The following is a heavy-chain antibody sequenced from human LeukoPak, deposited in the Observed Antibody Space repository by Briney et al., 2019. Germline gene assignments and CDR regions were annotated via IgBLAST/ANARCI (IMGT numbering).Heavy chain of an antibody. V-gene: IGHV3-21*01. CDR2: ISSSSSYI. Sequence: PGGSLRLSCAASGFTFSSYSMNCVRQAPGKGLEWVSSISSSSSYIYYADSVKGRFTISRDNAKNSLYLQMNSLRAEDTAVYYCARGETAYYYDSSGYSDFDYWGQGTLVTVSS. CDR3: ARGETAYYYDSSGYSDFDY. D-gene: IGHD3-22*01. CDR1: GFTFSSYS. J-gene: IGHJ4*02.